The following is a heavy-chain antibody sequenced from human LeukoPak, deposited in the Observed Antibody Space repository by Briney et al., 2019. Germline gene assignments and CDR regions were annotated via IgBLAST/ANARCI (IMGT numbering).Heavy chain of an antibody. D-gene: IGHD6-6*01. J-gene: IGHJ5*02. V-gene: IGHV3-7*01. CDR3: ARDGVYSTSSADL. CDR2: IKQDGSEK. CDR1: EFTFSTYW. Sequence: GGSLRLSCAASEFTFSTYWMSWVRQAPGKGLEWVANIKQDGSEKYYVDSVSGRFAISRDNAKNSLYLQMNSLRAEDTAVYYCARDGVYSTSSADLWGQGTLVTVSS.